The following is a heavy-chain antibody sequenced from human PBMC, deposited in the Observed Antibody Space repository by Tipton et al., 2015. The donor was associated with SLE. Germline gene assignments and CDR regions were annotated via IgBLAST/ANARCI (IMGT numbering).Heavy chain of an antibody. CDR2: IYHSGST. V-gene: IGHV4-34*01. J-gene: IGHJ4*02. CDR1: GGSFSGYY. CDR3: ARGPSDGLRDY. Sequence: TLSLTCAVYGGSFSGYYWSWIRQPPGKGLEWIGYIYHSGSTYYNPSLKSRVTISVDRSKNQFSLKLSSVTAADTAVYYCARGPSDGLRDYWGQGTLVTVSS. D-gene: IGHD4-17*01.